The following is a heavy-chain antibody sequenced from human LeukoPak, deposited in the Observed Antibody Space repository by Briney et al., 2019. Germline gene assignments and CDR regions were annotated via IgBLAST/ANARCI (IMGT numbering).Heavy chain of an antibody. CDR1: GFTSSSYW. D-gene: IGHD3-10*01. Sequence: GGSLRLSCAASGFTSSSYWMHWVRQAPGKGLVWVSRINSDGSSINYADSVKGRFTISRDNAKNTLYLQMNNLRAEDAAVYYCARGRGPYGWFDPWGQGTLVTVSS. CDR2: INSDGSSI. J-gene: IGHJ5*02. V-gene: IGHV3-74*01. CDR3: ARGRGPYGWFDP.